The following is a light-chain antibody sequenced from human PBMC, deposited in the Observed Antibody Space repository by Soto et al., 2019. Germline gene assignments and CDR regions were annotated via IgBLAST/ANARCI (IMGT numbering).Light chain of an antibody. CDR3: CSYAGSYTWL. V-gene: IGLV2-11*01. CDR2: DVS. Sequence: QSALTQPRSVSGSPGQSVTISCTGTSSDVGGYNFVSWYQQHPGKAPKLMIYDVSKQPSGVPDRFSGSKSGNTASLTISGLQAEDEADYYCCSYAGSYTWLFGGGTKVTVL. J-gene: IGLJ3*02. CDR1: SSDVGGYNF.